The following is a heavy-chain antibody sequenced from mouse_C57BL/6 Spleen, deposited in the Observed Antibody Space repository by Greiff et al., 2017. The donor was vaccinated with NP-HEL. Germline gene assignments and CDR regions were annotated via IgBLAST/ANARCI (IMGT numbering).Heavy chain of an antibody. V-gene: IGHV1-9*01. CDR1: GYTFTGYW. J-gene: IGHJ3*01. Sequence: QVQLQQSGAELMKPGASVKLSCKATGYTFTGYWIEWVKQRPGHGLEWIGEILPGSGSTNYNEKFKGKATFTADTSSNTAYMQLSSLTTEDSAIYYCAKGLYDGSSGFAYWGQGTLVTVSA. CDR3: AKGLYDGSSGFAY. CDR2: ILPGSGST. D-gene: IGHD2-3*01.